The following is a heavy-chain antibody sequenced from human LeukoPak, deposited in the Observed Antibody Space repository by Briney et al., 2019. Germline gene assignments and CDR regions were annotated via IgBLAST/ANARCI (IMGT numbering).Heavy chain of an antibody. V-gene: IGHV3-21*01. CDR2: ISSSSSYI. CDR3: ARDWRYCSSTSCPFDY. Sequence: NPGGSLRLSCAASGFTFSSYSMNWVRQAPGKGLEWVSSISSSSSYIYYADSVKGRFTISRDNAKNSLYLQMNSPRAEDTAVYYCARDWRYCSSTSCPFDYWGQGTLVTVSS. D-gene: IGHD2-2*01. J-gene: IGHJ4*02. CDR1: GFTFSSYS.